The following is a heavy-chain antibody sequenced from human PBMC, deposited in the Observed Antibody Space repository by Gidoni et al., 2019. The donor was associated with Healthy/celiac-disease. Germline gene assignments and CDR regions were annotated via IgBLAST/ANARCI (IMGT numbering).Heavy chain of an antibody. V-gene: IGHV1-69*01. Sequence: QVQLVQSGAEVKKPGSSVKVSCKASGGTFSSYAISRVRQAPGQGLECMGGIIPIFGTANYAQKFQGRVTITADESTSTAYMELSSLRSEDTAVYYCAKGRKGFGVVNWYFDLWGRGTLVTVSS. CDR2: IIPIFGTA. D-gene: IGHD3-3*01. J-gene: IGHJ2*01. CDR1: GGTFSSYA. CDR3: AKGRKGFGVVNWYFDL.